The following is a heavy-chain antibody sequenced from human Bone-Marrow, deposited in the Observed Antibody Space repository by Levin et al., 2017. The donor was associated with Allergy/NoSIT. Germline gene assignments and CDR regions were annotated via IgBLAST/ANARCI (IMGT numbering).Heavy chain of an antibody. CDR1: GFTFSDYY. Sequence: GGSLRLSCEASGFTFSDYYITWIRQAPGKGLEWVSYINSRGSSTSYADSVKGRFTMSRDNAKSSVSLQMNTLRAEDTAVYYCARTSEDFDWFFLDYWGQGTLVTVSS. V-gene: IGHV3-11*01. CDR3: ARTSEDFDWFFLDY. CDR2: INSRGSST. D-gene: IGHD3-9*01. J-gene: IGHJ4*02.